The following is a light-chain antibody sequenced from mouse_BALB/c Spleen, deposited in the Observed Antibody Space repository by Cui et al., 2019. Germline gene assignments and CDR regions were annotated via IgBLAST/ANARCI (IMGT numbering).Light chain of an antibody. J-gene: IGKJ2*01. Sequence: DIVMSQSPSSLAVSAGEKVTMSCQSSQSLLNSRTRKNDLDWYQKKPGQSPKLLIEWASTRESGVPDRLTGSGSGTDFTLTISSVQAEDLAVYYCKQSYNLYTFGGGTKLEIK. V-gene: IGKV8-21*01. CDR1: QSLLNSRTRKND. CDR3: KQSYNLYT. CDR2: WAS.